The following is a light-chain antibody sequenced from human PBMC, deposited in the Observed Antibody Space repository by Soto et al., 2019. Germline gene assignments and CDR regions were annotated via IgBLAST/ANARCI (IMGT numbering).Light chain of an antibody. CDR2: AAS. CDR1: QGISNH. Sequence: ILLTQSPSSLSASVGDRVTITCRASQGISNHLAWYQQKPGKLPKLLIYAASILQSGVPSRFSGSGSGTDFTLTISSLQPEDVAIYYCQKFTSAPFTFGGGTKVDIK. J-gene: IGKJ4*01. V-gene: IGKV1-27*01. CDR3: QKFTSAPFT.